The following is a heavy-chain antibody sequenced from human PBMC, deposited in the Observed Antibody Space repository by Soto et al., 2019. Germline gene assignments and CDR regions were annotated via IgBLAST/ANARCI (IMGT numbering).Heavy chain of an antibody. V-gene: IGHV3-23*01. CDR1: EFTFSSYA. Sequence: GGSLRLSCAASEFTFSSYAMSWVRQAPGKGLEWVSTISGSGGRTYYADSVKGRFTISRDNSRNTLHLQLNSLRVEDTALYYCAKTLPSTSYDGLHDYVSQGAMVTVYS. J-gene: IGHJ4*02. D-gene: IGHD3-16*01. CDR3: AKTLPSTSYDGLHDY. CDR2: ISGSGGRT.